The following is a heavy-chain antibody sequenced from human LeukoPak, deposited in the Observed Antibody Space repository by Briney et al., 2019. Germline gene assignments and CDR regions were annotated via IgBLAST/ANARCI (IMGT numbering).Heavy chain of an antibody. D-gene: IGHD3-10*01. CDR1: GYTFTRYG. CDR2: ISTYNGNT. J-gene: IGHJ3*02. Sequence: GASVKVSCKASGYTFTRYGISWLRQAPGQGLEWMGWISTYNGNTNYAQRLQGRVTMTTDTSTSTAYMELRSLRSDDTAVYYCARQTYYHGSGRFQNFNDAFDIWGQGTMVTVPS. CDR3: ARQTYYHGSGRFQNFNDAFDI. V-gene: IGHV1-18*01.